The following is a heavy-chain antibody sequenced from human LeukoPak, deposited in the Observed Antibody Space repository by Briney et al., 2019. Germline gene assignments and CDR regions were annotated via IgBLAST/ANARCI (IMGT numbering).Heavy chain of an antibody. V-gene: IGHV3-21*01. CDR1: GFTFSSYS. D-gene: IGHD6-19*01. J-gene: IGHJ4*02. Sequence: GGYLRLSCAASGFTFSSYSMNWVRQAPGKGLEWVSSITSSGRYIYYADSVKGRFTISRDNAKNSLYLQMNSLRAEDTAVYYCARGRVIAVANKECDYWGQGTLVTVSS. CDR2: ITSSGRYI. CDR3: ARGRVIAVANKECDY.